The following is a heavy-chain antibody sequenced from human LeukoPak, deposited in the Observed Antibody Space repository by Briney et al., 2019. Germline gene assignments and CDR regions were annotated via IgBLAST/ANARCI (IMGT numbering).Heavy chain of an antibody. V-gene: IGHV1-8*01. D-gene: IGHD6-6*01. J-gene: IGHJ4*01. CDR2: MSPNSGNT. Sequence: ASVKVSCKASGYTFTSYDINWVRQATGQGLEWMGWMSPNSGNTGYAQALQGRVSMTSDTSITTAYMELTGLRSDDTAVYFCTITKISSSSLDNCGHGTLVTASS. CDR1: GYTFTSYD. CDR3: TITKISSSSLDN.